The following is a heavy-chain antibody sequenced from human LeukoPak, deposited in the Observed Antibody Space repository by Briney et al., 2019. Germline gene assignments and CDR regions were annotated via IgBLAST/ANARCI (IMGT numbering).Heavy chain of an antibody. CDR2: ISSSSSYI. V-gene: IGHV3-21*01. J-gene: IGHJ6*02. CDR1: GFTFSSYS. CDR3: ARELRYNYYYYGMDV. D-gene: IGHD3-9*01. Sequence: PGGSLRLSCAASGFTFSSYSMNWVRQAPGKGLEWVSSISSSSSYIYYADSVKGRFTISRDNSKDTLYLQMNSLRAEDTAVYYCARELRYNYYYYGMDVWGQGTTVTVSS.